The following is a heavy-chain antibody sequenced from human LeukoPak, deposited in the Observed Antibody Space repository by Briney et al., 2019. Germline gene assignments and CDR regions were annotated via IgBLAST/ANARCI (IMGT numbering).Heavy chain of an antibody. CDR3: ARDRGCSSTSCYTSKNWFDP. J-gene: IGHJ5*02. CDR2: IYTSGST. D-gene: IGHD2-2*02. V-gene: IGHV4-4*07. CDR1: GGSISSYY. Sequence: PSETLSLTCTVSGGSISSYYWSWIRQPAGKGLERIGRIYTSGSTNYNPSLKSRVTMSVDTSKNQFSLKLSSVTAADTAVYYCARDRGCSSTSCYTSKNWFDPWGQGTLVTVSS.